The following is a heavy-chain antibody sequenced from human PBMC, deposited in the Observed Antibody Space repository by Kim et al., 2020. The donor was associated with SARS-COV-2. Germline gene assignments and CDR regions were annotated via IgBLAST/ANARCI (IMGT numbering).Heavy chain of an antibody. J-gene: IGHJ4*02. CDR3: ARDGGDSGSYYYFDY. D-gene: IGHD3-10*01. Sequence: SVKVSCKASGGTFSSYAISWVRQAPGQGLEWMGGIIPIFGTANYAQKFQGRVTITADESTSTAYMELSSLRSEDTAVYYCARDGGDSGSYYYFDYWGQGTLVTVSS. CDR2: IIPIFGTA. V-gene: IGHV1-69*01. CDR1: GGTFSSYA.